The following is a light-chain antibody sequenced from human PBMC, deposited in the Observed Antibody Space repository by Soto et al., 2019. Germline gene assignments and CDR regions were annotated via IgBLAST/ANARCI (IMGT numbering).Light chain of an antibody. J-gene: IGKJ5*01. CDR3: QQYQTYST. V-gene: IGKV1-5*01. CDR2: DAS. CDR1: QGIRSL. Sequence: FQMPQYPSTLSASVGDRFSITCRASQGIRSLLAWYQQKPGKAPKVLIYDASSLGSGVPSRFSGSGSGTEFTLTISSLQPDDFATYFCQQYQTYSTFGQGTRLENK.